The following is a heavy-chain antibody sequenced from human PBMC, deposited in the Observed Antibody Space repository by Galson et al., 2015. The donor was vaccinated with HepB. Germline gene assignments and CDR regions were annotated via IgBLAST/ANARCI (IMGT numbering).Heavy chain of an antibody. CDR3: ARDKYYDSSGPTGY. CDR1: GYTFTSYG. J-gene: IGHJ4*02. D-gene: IGHD3-22*01. V-gene: IGHV1-18*01. CDR2: ISAYNGNT. Sequence: SVKVSCKASGYTFTSYGISWVRQAPGQWLEWMGWISAYNGNTNYAQKLQGRVTMTTDTSTSTAYMELRSLRSDDTAVYYCARDKYYDSSGPTGYWGQGTLVTVSS.